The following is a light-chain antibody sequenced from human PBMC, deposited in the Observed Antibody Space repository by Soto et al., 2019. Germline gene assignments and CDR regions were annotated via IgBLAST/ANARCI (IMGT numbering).Light chain of an antibody. Sequence: DIQMTQSPSSLSASVGDRVTITCRAGQSITIYLNWYQQKPGKAPELLMYGASSLQSGVPSRFSGSGSGTDFTLTISSLQPEDFATYYCQQSYSTPYTFGQGTKLEIK. CDR2: GAS. V-gene: IGKV1-39*01. J-gene: IGKJ2*01. CDR3: QQSYSTPYT. CDR1: QSITIY.